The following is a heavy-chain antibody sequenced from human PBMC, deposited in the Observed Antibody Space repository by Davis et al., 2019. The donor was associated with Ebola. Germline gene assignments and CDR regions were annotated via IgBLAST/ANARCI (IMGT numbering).Heavy chain of an antibody. V-gene: IGHV4-34*01. CDR1: GGSFSGYY. Sequence: GSLSLSCAVYGGSFSGYYWSWIRQPPGNGLEWIGEINHSGSTNYNPSLKSRVTISVDTSKNQFSLKLSSVTAADTAVYYCARETYFYYYGMDVWGQGTTVTVSS. CDR2: INHSGST. J-gene: IGHJ6*02. D-gene: IGHD3-10*01. CDR3: ARETYFYYYGMDV.